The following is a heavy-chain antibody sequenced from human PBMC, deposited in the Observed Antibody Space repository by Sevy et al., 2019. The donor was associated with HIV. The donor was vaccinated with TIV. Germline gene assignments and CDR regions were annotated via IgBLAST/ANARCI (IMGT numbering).Heavy chain of an antibody. CDR1: GYLFISFV. Sequence: ASVKVSCKASGYLFISFVMHWVRQAPGQGLEWVGWINVGNGNTKYSQKFQDRVTITRDASTSTPYMELTSLTSEDTAIYYCTREAKQQLSQYFFDFWGQGTLVTVSS. CDR2: INVGNGNT. J-gene: IGHJ4*02. CDR3: TREAKQQLSQYFFDF. V-gene: IGHV1-3*01. D-gene: IGHD6-13*01.